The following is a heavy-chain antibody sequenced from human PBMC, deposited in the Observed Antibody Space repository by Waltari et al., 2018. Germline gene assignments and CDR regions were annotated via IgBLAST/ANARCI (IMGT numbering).Heavy chain of an antibody. CDR2: IRHRGDS. J-gene: IGHJ4*02. V-gene: IGHV4-34*01. CDR1: GESSSCYY. Sequence: QVQLQQSGAGLLKPSETLSLSCSLHGESSSCYYVSWIRQPPGKGLEGIAQIRHRGDSQFNPSLKSRVTISLDASNNHLSLRLTSVTAADTAIYYCARHGGCNFSNWGQGTLVTVSS. D-gene: IGHD3-3*01. CDR3: ARHGGCNFSN.